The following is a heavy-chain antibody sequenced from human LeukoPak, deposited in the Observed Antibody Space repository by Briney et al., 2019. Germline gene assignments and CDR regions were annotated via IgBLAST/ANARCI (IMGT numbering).Heavy chain of an antibody. CDR1: GGSISSSSYY. Sequence: SETLSLTCTVSGGSISSSSYYWGWIRQPPGEGLEWIGSIYYSGSTYYNPSLKSRVTISVDTSKNQFSLKLSSVTAADTAVYYCARDRLYSSGWSGYYYYMDVWGKGTTVTVSS. V-gene: IGHV4-39*07. D-gene: IGHD6-19*01. CDR2: IYYSGST. CDR3: ARDRLYSSGWSGYYYYMDV. J-gene: IGHJ6*03.